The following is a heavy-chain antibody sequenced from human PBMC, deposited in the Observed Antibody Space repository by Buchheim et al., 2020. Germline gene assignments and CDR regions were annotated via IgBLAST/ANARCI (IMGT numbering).Heavy chain of an antibody. V-gene: IGHV4-4*02. Sequence: QVQLQESGPGLVKPSGTLSLTCAVSGGSISSSNWWSWVRQPPGKGLEWIGEIYHSGSTNYNQSLKSRVTIPVDKSKNQFSLKLSSVTAADTAVYYCARAQAATIFGVVTSNYYYYMDVWGKGTT. D-gene: IGHD3-3*01. CDR2: IYHSGST. J-gene: IGHJ6*03. CDR3: ARAQAATIFGVVTSNYYYYMDV. CDR1: GGSISSSNW.